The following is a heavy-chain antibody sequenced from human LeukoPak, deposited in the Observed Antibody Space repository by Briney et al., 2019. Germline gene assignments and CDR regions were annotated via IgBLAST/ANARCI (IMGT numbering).Heavy chain of an antibody. CDR1: GGTFINYA. CDR3: ARGWDYDSGGRPTAYVY. CDR2: IIPIFGTA. J-gene: IGHJ4*02. Sequence: SVKVSCKASGGTFINYAINWVRQAPGPGREWMGGIIPIFGTANYAQKFQGRVTITADESTTTVYMELNSLKSEDTAVYYCARGWDYDSGGRPTAYVYWGQGTLVTVSS. V-gene: IGHV1-69*13. D-gene: IGHD3-22*01.